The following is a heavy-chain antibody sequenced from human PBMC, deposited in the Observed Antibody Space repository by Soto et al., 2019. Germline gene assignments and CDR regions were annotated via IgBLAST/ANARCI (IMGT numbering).Heavy chain of an antibody. Sequence: QLQLQESGPGLVKPSETLSLTCTVSGGSISSSSYYWGWIRQPPGKGLEWIGSIYYSGSTYYNPSLKTRVTISVDTSKNQVSLKLSSVTAADTAVYYCARQGARYAFDIWGQGTMVTVSS. V-gene: IGHV4-39*01. CDR3: ARQGARYAFDI. CDR1: GGSISSSSYY. CDR2: IYYSGST. J-gene: IGHJ3*02.